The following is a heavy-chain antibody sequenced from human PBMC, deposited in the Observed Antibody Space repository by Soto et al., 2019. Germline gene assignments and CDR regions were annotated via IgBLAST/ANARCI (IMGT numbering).Heavy chain of an antibody. J-gene: IGHJ4*02. D-gene: IGHD6-6*01. CDR2: INHSGST. CDR1: CRCFSRYY. CDR3: ARRGMYSRSYPHY. V-gene: IGHV4-34*01. Sequence: PAETLSSTCSVRCRCFSRYYWSWIRQPPGKGLEWMGEINHSGSTNYHPALKSRVTISVDTSRTQSSLKLSSVTAADTAVYYCARRGMYSRSYPHYWGQGTLVTVSS.